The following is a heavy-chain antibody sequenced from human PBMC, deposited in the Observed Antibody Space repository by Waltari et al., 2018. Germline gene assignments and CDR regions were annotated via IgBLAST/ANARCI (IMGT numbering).Heavy chain of an antibody. V-gene: IGHV1-2*06. CDR1: GYTFTGYY. CDR3: ASAVTTVTTKSAFDI. CDR2: INPNSGGT. Sequence: QVQLVQSGAEVKKPGASVKVSCKASGYTFTGYYMHWVRQAPGQGLEWMGRINPNSGGTNYAQKFQGRVTMTRDTSISTAYMELSRLRSDDTAVYYRASAVTTVTTKSAFDIWGQGTMVTVSS. D-gene: IGHD4-17*01. J-gene: IGHJ3*02.